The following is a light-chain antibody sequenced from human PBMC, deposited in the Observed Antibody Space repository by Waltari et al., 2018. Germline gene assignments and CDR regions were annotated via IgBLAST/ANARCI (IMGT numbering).Light chain of an antibody. CDR2: DDS. CDR3: QVWDAASGLV. V-gene: IGLV3-21*04. Sequence: SYLLTQPPSVSVAPGKTASITCGGNNIGSKRVHWYQQRSGQAPVLVIYDDSVRPSGIPERFSGSNSANTATLTISRIEAGDEADYYCQVWDAASGLVFGGGTKLTVL. CDR1: NIGSKR. J-gene: IGLJ2*01.